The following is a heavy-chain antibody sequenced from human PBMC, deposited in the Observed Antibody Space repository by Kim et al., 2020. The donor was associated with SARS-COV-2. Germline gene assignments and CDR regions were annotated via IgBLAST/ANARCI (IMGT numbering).Heavy chain of an antibody. D-gene: IGHD3-10*01. V-gene: IGHV4-31*03. Sequence: SETLSLTCTVSGGSISSGGYYWSWIRQHPGKGLEWIGYIYYSGSTYYNPSLKSRVTISVDTSKNQFSLKLSSVTAADTAVYYCARDRITMVRGVSYYGMDVWGQGTTVTVSS. CDR1: GGSISSGGYY. J-gene: IGHJ6*02. CDR3: ARDRITMVRGVSYYGMDV. CDR2: IYYSGST.